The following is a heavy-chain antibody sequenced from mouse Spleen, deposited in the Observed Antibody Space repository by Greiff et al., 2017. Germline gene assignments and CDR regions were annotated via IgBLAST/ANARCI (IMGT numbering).Heavy chain of an antibody. J-gene: IGHJ3*01. Sequence: EVQVVESGGGLVKPGGSLKLSCAASGFTFSSYTMSWVRQTPAKRLEWVATISSGGGNTYYPDSVKGRFTISRDNARNTLYLQMSSLRSEDTAMYYCARPGNYPAWFAYWGQGTLVTVSA. V-gene: IGHV5-9*04. D-gene: IGHD2-1*01. CDR1: GFTFSSYT. CDR3: ARPGNYPAWFAY. CDR2: ISSGGGNT.